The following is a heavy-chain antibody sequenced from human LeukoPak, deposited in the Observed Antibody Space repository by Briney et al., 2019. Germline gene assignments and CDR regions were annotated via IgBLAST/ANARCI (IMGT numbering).Heavy chain of an antibody. CDR1: GFTLSIYS. Sequence: PGGSLRLSCTASGFTLSIYSMNWAHQAPGKGLEWVSFISSSSDYIYYADSVKGRFTISRDNAKNSLYLQMNSLRAEDTAVYYCASGGYGAYYHYMDVWGKGTTVAVSS. D-gene: IGHD4/OR15-4a*01. V-gene: IGHV3-21*06. CDR3: ASGGYGAYYHYMDV. CDR2: ISSSSDYI. J-gene: IGHJ6*03.